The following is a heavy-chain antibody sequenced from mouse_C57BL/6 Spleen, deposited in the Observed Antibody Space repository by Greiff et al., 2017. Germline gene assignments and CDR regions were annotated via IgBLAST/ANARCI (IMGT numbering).Heavy chain of an antibody. D-gene: IGHD2-4*01. CDR3: ARPPLYYDSAWFAY. Sequence: EVNVVESGGGLVKPGGSLKLSCAASGFTFSDYGMHWVRQAPEKGLEWVAYISSGSSTIYYADTVKGRFTISRDNAKNTLFLQMTSLRSEDTAMYYCARPPLYYDSAWFAYWGQGTLVTVSA. J-gene: IGHJ3*01. CDR1: GFTFSDYG. V-gene: IGHV5-17*01. CDR2: ISSGSSTI.